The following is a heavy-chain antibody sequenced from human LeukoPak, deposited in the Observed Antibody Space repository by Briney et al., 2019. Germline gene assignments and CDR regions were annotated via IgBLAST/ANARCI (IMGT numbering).Heavy chain of an antibody. CDR3: ARGYYDSSGYSYWYFGL. CDR2: IYYSGST. CDR1: GGSISSYY. D-gene: IGHD3-22*01. V-gene: IGHV4-59*01. Sequence: SETLSLTCTVSGGSISSYYWSWIRQPPGKGLEWIGYIYYSGSTNYNPSLKSRVTISVDTSKNQFSLKLSSVTAADTAVYYCARGYYDSSGYSYWYFGLWGRGTLVTVSS. J-gene: IGHJ2*01.